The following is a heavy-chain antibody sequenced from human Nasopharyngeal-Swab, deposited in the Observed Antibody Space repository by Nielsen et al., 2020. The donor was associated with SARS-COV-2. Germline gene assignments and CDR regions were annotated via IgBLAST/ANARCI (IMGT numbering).Heavy chain of an antibody. Sequence: WVRQAPGQGLEWMGGIIPIFGTANYAQKFQGRVTITADESTSTAYMELSSLRSEDTAVYYCARAVEAYYYYGMDVWGQGTTVTV. D-gene: IGHD5-24*01. J-gene: IGHJ6*02. CDR3: ARAVEAYYYYGMDV. CDR2: IIPIFGTA. V-gene: IGHV1-69*01.